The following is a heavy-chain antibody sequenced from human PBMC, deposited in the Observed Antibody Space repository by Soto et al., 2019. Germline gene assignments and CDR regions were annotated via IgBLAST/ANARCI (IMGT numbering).Heavy chain of an antibody. CDR1: GGSISSGGYS. Sequence: PSETLSLTCAVSGGSISSGGYSWTWIRQPPGKGLEWVGHTYHTGTAYCSPSLKSRVTISVDTSKNQFSLKLSSVTAADTAVYYCARRGSGSYSDYWGQGTLVTVSS. CDR2: TYHTGTA. CDR3: ARRGSGSYSDY. J-gene: IGHJ4*02. D-gene: IGHD3-10*01. V-gene: IGHV4-30-2*01.